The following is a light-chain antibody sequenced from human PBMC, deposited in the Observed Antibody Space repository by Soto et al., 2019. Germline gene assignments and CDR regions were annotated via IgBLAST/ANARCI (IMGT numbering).Light chain of an antibody. CDR3: QQSVMSPPRYT. V-gene: IGKV3-20*01. CDR2: GAS. Sequence: EIVLTQSPGTLSLSPGERATLSCRASQSVSGTYLAWYQHRSGQAPRLLIYGASNRATGIPDRFSGYGSGTDFPLTLSRRGPEDSAVYYCQQSVMSPPRYTFGQGTKLEIQ. J-gene: IGKJ2*01. CDR1: QSVSGTY.